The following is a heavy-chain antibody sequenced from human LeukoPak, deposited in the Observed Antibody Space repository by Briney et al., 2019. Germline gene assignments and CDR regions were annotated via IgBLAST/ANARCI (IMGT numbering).Heavy chain of an antibody. J-gene: IGHJ4*02. D-gene: IGHD5-18*01. CDR1: GFTFSSYA. CDR3: ARSSRGYSYGYYFDY. Sequence: GGSLRLSCAASGFTFSSYAMHWVRQAPGKGLEWVAVISYDGSNKYYADSVKGRFTISRDNSKNTLYLQMNSLRAEDTAVYYCARSSRGYSYGYYFDYWGQGTPVTVSS. CDR2: ISYDGSNK. V-gene: IGHV3-30*04.